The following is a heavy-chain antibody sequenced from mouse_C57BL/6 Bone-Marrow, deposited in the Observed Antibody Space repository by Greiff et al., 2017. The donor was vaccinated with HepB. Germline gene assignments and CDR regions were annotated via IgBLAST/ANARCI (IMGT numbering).Heavy chain of an antibody. CDR1: GYTFTSYW. V-gene: IGHV1-64*01. CDR2: IHPNSGST. CDR3: ASPNWDEIDY. D-gene: IGHD4-1*01. Sequence: VQLQQSGAELVKPGASVKLSCKASGYTFTSYWMHWVKQRPGQGLEWIGMIHPNSGSTNYNEKFKSKATLTVDKSSSTAYMQLSSLTSEDSAVYYCASPNWDEIDYWGQGTTLTVSS. J-gene: IGHJ2*01.